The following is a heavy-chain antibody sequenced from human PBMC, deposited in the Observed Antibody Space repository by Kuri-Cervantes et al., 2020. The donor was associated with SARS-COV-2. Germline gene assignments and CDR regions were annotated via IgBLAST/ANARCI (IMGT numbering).Heavy chain of an antibody. D-gene: IGHD3-16*01. CDR1: GFSFSTYS. CDR3: VIGAGGNS. J-gene: IGHJ5*01. Sequence: GESLKISCAGSGFSFSTYSMNWVRQAPGKGLEWTSYIGVGGTPIYYADSVRGRFTISRDNAKNSAYLQMSSLRDEDTAIYYCVIGAGGNSRGQGTLVTVSS. V-gene: IGHV3-48*02. CDR2: IGVGGTPI.